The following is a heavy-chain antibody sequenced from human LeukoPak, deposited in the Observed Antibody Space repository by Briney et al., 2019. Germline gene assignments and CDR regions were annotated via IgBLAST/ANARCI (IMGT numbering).Heavy chain of an antibody. D-gene: IGHD1-20*01. Sequence: GASVKVSCKASGYTFTSYAMHWVRQAPGQGLEWMGWMNPNSGNTGYAQKFQGRVTMTRNASISTAHMELSSLRSEDTAVYYCARDNWNAGVYRGNWFDPWGQGTLVTVSS. CDR2: MNPNSGNT. CDR1: GYTFTSYA. CDR3: ARDNWNAGVYRGNWFDP. V-gene: IGHV1-8*02. J-gene: IGHJ5*02.